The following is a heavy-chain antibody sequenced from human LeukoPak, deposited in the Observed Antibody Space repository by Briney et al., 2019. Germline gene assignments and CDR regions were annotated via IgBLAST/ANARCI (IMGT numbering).Heavy chain of an antibody. CDR2: ISSSSSYI. CDR1: GFTFSSYS. Sequence: GGSLRLSCAASGFTFSSYSLNWARQAPGKGLEWVSSISSSSSYIYYADSVKGRFTISRDNAKNSLYLQMSSLRAEDTAVYYCARDNNLRRRYFDLWGRGTLVTVSS. D-gene: IGHD1/OR15-1a*01. V-gene: IGHV3-21*01. CDR3: ARDNNLRRRYFDL. J-gene: IGHJ2*01.